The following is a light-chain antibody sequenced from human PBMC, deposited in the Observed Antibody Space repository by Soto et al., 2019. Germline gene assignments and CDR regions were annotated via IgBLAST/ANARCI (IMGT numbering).Light chain of an antibody. J-gene: IGKJ4*01. CDR3: QQYDNLPLT. CDR1: QSISSY. Sequence: EIPMTQSPSTLSASVGDRVTISCRASQSISSYLNWYQQKPGKAPKLLIYDAAYLETGVPSRFSGSGSGTDFTFTISSLQPEDIATYYCQQYDNLPLTFGGGTKV. CDR2: DAA. V-gene: IGKV1-33*01.